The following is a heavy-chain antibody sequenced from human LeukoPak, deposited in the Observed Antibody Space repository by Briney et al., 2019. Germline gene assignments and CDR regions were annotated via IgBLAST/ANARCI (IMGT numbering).Heavy chain of an antibody. CDR2: IKTDGSDK. CDR3: ARDHQGFDR. CDR1: GFTFSSYW. D-gene: IGHD2-2*01. J-gene: IGHJ5*02. Sequence: GGSLRLSCAASGFTFSSYWMSWIRQAPGKGLEWVAYIKTDGSDKSYVDSVKGRFTISRDNAKNSLYLQMNSLRAEDTAVYYCARDHQGFDRWGQGTLVTVSS. V-gene: IGHV3-7*01.